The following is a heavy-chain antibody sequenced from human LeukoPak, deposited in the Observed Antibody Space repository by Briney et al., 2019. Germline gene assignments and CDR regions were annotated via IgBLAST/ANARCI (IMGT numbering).Heavy chain of an antibody. CDR3: ARGRNSGWYSSRPFQSIQPANNDY. Sequence: SETLSLTCAVYGGSFSAYYWSWIRQPPGKGLEWIGEINHSGSTNYNPSLKSRVTISVDTSKNQFSLKLCSVTAADTAVYYCARGRNSGWYSSRPFQSIQPANNDYWGQGTLVTASS. CDR2: INHSGST. J-gene: IGHJ4*02. V-gene: IGHV4-34*01. D-gene: IGHD6-19*01. CDR1: GGSFSAYY.